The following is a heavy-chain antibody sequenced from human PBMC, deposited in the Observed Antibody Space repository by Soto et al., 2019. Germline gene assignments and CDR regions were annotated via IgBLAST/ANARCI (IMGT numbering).Heavy chain of an antibody. V-gene: IGHV1-69*13. CDR2: IIPIFGTA. D-gene: IGHD6-6*01. J-gene: IGHJ6*02. Sequence: GASVKVSCKASGGTFSSYAISWVQQAPGQGLEWMGGIIPIFGTANYAQKFQGRVTITADESTSTAYMELSSLRSEDTAVYYCAREVIDYSSSDYYYGMDVWGQGTTVTVSS. CDR1: GGTFSSYA. CDR3: AREVIDYSSSDYYYGMDV.